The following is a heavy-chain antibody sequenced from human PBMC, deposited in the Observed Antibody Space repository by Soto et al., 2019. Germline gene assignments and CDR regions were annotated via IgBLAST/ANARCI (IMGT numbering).Heavy chain of an antibody. Sequence: GGSLRLSCAASGFTFSSYAMSWVRQAPGKGLEWVSAISGSGGSTYYADSLKGRFTISRDNSKNTLYLQMNSLRAEDTAVYYCAKEYTYQTPYSSSWYYDYWGQGTLVTVSS. D-gene: IGHD6-13*01. CDR2: ISGSGGST. J-gene: IGHJ4*02. CDR3: AKEYTYQTPYSSSWYYDY. CDR1: GFTFSSYA. V-gene: IGHV3-23*01.